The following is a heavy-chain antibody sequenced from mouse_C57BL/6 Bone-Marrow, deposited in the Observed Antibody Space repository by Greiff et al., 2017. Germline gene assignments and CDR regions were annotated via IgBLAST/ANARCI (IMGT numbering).Heavy chain of an antibody. CDR3: AREVLRVAMDY. CDR1: GYTFTSYW. D-gene: IGHD1-1*01. Sequence: QVQLQQPGAELVKPGASVKLSCKASGYTFTSYWMHWVKQRPGQGLEWIGMIHPNSGSTNYNEKFKSKATLTVDKSSSTAYMQLSSLTSEDSAVYYCAREVLRVAMDYWGQGTLVTVSA. J-gene: IGHJ3*01. CDR2: IHPNSGST. V-gene: IGHV1-64*01.